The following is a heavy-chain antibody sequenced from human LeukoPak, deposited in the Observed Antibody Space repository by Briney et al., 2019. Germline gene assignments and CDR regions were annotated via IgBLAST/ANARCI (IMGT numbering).Heavy chain of an antibody. D-gene: IGHD6-13*01. CDR3: AKDVTAAGTNWFDP. J-gene: IGHJ5*02. CDR2: ISGSGGST. V-gene: IGHV3-23*01. CDR1: GFTVSSNY. Sequence: GSLRLSCAASGFTVSSNYMNWVRQAPGKGLEWVSAISGSGGSTYYADSVKGRFTISRDNSKNTLYLQMNSLRAEGTAVYYCAKDVTAAGTNWFDPWGQGTLVTVSS.